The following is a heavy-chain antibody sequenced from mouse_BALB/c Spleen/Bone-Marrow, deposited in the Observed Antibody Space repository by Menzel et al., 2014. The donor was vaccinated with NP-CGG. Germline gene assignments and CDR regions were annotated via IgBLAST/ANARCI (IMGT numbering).Heavy chain of an antibody. CDR3: AREVYGSWFAY. V-gene: IGHV1-4*01. J-gene: IGHJ3*01. CDR1: GYTFIYYT. D-gene: IGHD2-2*01. Sequence: QVQLKQSGAELARPGASVKMSCKASGYTFIYYTMYWVKQRPGQGLEWIGYINPNSDYTNYNQKFKDKATLTADKSSSTAYMQLSSLTSEDSAVYYCAREVYGSWFAYWGQGTLVTVSA. CDR2: INPNSDYT.